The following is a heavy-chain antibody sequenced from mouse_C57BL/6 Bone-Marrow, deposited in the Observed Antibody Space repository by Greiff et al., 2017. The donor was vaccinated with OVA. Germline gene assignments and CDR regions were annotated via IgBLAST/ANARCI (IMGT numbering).Heavy chain of an antibody. V-gene: IGHV1-47*01. J-gene: IGHJ1*03. CDR2: FHPYNDDT. CDR1: GYTFTTYP. Sequence: VQLHQSGAELVKPGASVKMSCKASGYTFTTYPIEWMKQNHGKSLEWIGNFHPYNDDTKYNEKFKGKATLTVEKSSSTVYLELSRLTSDDSAVYYCARGRSNYNWYFDVWGTGTTVTVSS. D-gene: IGHD2-5*01. CDR3: ARGRSNYNWYFDV.